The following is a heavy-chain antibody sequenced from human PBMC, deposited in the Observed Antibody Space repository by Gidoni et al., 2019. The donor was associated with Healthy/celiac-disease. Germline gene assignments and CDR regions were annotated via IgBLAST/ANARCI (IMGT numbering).Heavy chain of an antibody. CDR3: ARLRRVVVVAATLSPHSDY. V-gene: IGHV4-39*01. CDR2: IYYSGST. Sequence: QLQLQESGPGLVKPSETLSLTCTVSGGSISSSSYYWGWIRQPPGKGLEWIGSIYYSGSTYYNPSLKSRVTISVDTSKNQFSLKLSSVTAADTAVYYCARLRRVVVVAATLSPHSDYWGQGTLVTVSS. CDR1: GGSISSSSYY. D-gene: IGHD2-15*01. J-gene: IGHJ4*02.